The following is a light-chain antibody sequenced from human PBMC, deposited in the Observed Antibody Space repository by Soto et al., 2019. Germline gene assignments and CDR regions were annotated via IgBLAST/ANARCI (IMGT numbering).Light chain of an antibody. V-gene: IGLV1-44*01. CDR3: AAWDDSLNGWV. Sequence: QSVLTPPPSASGTPGQRVTISCSGSSSNIGSNTVNWYQQLPGTAPKLLIYSNNQRPSGVPDRFSGSKSGTSASLAISGLQSEDEADYYCAAWDDSLNGWVFGGGTKVTVL. CDR1: SSNIGSNT. J-gene: IGLJ3*02. CDR2: SNN.